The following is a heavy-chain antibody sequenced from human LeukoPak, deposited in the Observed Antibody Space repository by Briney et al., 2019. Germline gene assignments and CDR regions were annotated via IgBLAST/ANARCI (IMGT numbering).Heavy chain of an antibody. D-gene: IGHD1-1*01. CDR3: ARETVAGTFDY. CDR1: GFTFSEYY. J-gene: IGHJ4*02. Sequence: AGGSLRLSCAASGFTFSEYYMSWIRQAPGKGLEWVADISPTRDIVWYGDSAKGRFTISRDYAKDSLYLQMNSLGAEDTAVYYCARETVAGTFDYWSQGTLVTVSS. CDR2: ISPTRDIV. V-gene: IGHV3-11*01.